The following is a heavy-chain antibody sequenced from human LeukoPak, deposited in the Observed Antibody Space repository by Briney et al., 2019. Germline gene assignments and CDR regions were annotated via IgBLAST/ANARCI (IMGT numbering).Heavy chain of an antibody. CDR2: IKQDGSEK. CDR3: ARVESDYDFWSGYYVGYYYGMDV. CDR1: GFTFSSYS. V-gene: IGHV3-7*03. Sequence: GGSLRLSCAASGFTFSSYSMNWVRQAPGKGLEWVANIKQDGSEKYYVDSVKGRFTISRDNAKNSLYLQMNSLRAEDTAVYYCARVESDYDFWSGYYVGYYYGMDVWGQGTTVTVSS. J-gene: IGHJ6*02. D-gene: IGHD3-3*01.